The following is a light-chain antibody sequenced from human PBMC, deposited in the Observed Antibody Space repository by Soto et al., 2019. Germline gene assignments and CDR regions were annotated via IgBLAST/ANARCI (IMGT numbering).Light chain of an antibody. Sequence: EIVLAQSPGTLSLAPGERATLSCRASQSVSSYLAWYQQKPGQAPRLLIYDASSRATGIPARFSGSGSGTDFTLTLSSLEPEDFAVYYCQQRSNWPVTFGQGTKV. J-gene: IGKJ1*01. CDR3: QQRSNWPVT. CDR1: QSVSSY. CDR2: DAS. V-gene: IGKV3-11*01.